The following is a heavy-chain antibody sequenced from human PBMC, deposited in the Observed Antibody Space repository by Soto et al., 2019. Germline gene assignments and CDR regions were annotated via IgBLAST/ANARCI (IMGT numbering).Heavy chain of an antibody. D-gene: IGHD1-26*01. CDR3: AKDGWELQYYYGMDV. Sequence: GGSLRLSCAASGFTFRGFAMGWARQAPGKGLEWASAISGSGGSTYYGDSVKGRFTISRDNSKNTLYLQMNSLRAEDTAVYYCAKDGWELQYYYGMDVWGQGTTVTVSS. J-gene: IGHJ6*02. V-gene: IGHV3-23*01. CDR1: GFTFRGFA. CDR2: ISGSGGST.